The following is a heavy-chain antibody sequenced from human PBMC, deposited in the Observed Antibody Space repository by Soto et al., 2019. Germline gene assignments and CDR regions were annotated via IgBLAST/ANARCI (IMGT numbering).Heavy chain of an antibody. D-gene: IGHD1-1*01. J-gene: IGHJ6*03. CDR2: INPNSGGT. CDR3: ARHSYSRSRYNKYYYYYYMDV. V-gene: IGHV1-2*04. Sequence: ASVKVSCKASGYTFTGYYMHWVRQAPGQGLERMGWINPNSGGTNYAQKFQGWVTMTRDTSISTAYMELSRLRSDDTAVYYCARHSYSRSRYNKYYYYYYMDVWGKGTTVTVSS. CDR1: GYTFTGYY.